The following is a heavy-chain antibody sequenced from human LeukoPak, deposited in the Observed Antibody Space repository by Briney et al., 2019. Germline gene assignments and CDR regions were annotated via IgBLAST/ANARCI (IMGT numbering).Heavy chain of an antibody. V-gene: IGHV1-46*04. CDR1: GYTFTGYH. Sequence: ASVKVSCKASGYTFTGYHMHWVRQAPGQGLEWIGLINPDDDSIDYTQKLRGRITVTRDRSTSTVYMELKSLRSDDTAVYYCAREGGSYKHFDDWGQGSLVTVSS. J-gene: IGHJ4*02. D-gene: IGHD3-10*01. CDR3: AREGGSYKHFDD. CDR2: INPDDDSI.